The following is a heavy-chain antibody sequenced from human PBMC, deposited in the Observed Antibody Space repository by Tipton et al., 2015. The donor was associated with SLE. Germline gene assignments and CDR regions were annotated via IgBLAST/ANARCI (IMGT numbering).Heavy chain of an antibody. CDR3: AKDLGATRGFGY. V-gene: IGHV3-23*01. D-gene: IGHD1-26*01. CDR2: ISGSGGGT. Sequence: SLRLSCAASGFTFSTYAMSWVRQAPGKGLEWVSAISGSGGGTYYADSVKGRFTISRDNSKNTLYLQMNSLRPEDTAVYSCAKDLGATRGFGYWGQGTLVTVSS. CDR1: GFTFSTYA. J-gene: IGHJ4*02.